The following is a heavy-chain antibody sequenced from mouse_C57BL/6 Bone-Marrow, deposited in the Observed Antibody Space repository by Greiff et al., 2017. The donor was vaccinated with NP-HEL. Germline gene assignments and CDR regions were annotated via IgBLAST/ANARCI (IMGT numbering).Heavy chain of an antibody. CDR1: GYSFTDYN. J-gene: IGHJ3*01. CDR2: INPNYGTT. Sequence: EVKLMESGPELVKPGASVKISCKASGYSFTDYNMNWVKQSNGKSLEWIGVINPNYGTTSYNQKFKGKATLTVDQSSSTAYMQLNSLTSEDSAVYYCARGATVVPSFAYWGQGTLVTVSA. D-gene: IGHD1-1*01. CDR3: ARGATVVPSFAY. V-gene: IGHV1-39*01.